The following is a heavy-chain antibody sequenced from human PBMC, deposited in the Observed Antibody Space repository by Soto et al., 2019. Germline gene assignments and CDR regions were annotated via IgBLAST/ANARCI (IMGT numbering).Heavy chain of an antibody. D-gene: IGHD6-13*01. CDR3: AREQQLPTGNWFDP. Sequence: QVQLQQWGAGLLKPSETLSLTCAVYGGSFSGYYWSWIRQPPGKGLEWIGEINHSGSTDYNPSLKSRVTISVDTSKNQFSLKLSSVTAADTAVYYCAREQQLPTGNWFDPWGQGTLVTVSS. V-gene: IGHV4-34*01. CDR2: INHSGST. J-gene: IGHJ5*02. CDR1: GGSFSGYY.